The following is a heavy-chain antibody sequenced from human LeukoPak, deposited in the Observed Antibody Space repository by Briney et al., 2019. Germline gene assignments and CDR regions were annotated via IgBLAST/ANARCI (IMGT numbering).Heavy chain of an antibody. D-gene: IGHD3-22*01. J-gene: IGHJ4*02. CDR1: GFTFSDYY. V-gene: IGHV3-11*04. CDR3: ARDRYYYDSSPKFDY. CDR2: ISSSGNTI. Sequence: GGSLRLSCAASGFTFSDYYMSWIRQAPGKGLEWVSYISSSGNTIYYADSVKGRFTISRDNAKNSLYLQMNSLRAEDTAVDYCARDRYYYDSSPKFDYWGQGTLVTVSS.